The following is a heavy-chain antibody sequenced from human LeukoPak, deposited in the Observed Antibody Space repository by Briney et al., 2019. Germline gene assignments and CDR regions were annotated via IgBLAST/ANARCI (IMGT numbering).Heavy chain of an antibody. CDR2: ISGGGST. D-gene: IGHD2-15*01. CDR3: AEEPWDCSGGYCFLYYFDY. CDR1: GFTFSSYA. Sequence: PGGSLRLSCAASGFTFSSYAMSWVRQAPGKGLEWVSAISGGGSTDYADSVKGRFTISRDNSKNTLYLQMNSLRAEDTAVYYCAEEPWDCSGGYCFLYYFDYWGQGTLVTVSS. J-gene: IGHJ4*02. V-gene: IGHV3-23*01.